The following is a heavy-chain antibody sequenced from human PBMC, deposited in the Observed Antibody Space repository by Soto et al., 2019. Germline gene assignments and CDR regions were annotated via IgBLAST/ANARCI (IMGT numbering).Heavy chain of an antibody. Sequence: GESLKISCAASGFTFSSYAMSWVRQAPGKGLEWVSAISGSGGSTYYADSVKGRFTISRDNSKNTLYLQMNSLRAEDTAVYYCAKHLPLRITMIEPTLTYGMDVWGQGTTVTVSS. J-gene: IGHJ6*02. D-gene: IGHD3-22*01. CDR1: GFTFSSYA. CDR3: AKHLPLRITMIEPTLTYGMDV. CDR2: ISGSGGST. V-gene: IGHV3-23*01.